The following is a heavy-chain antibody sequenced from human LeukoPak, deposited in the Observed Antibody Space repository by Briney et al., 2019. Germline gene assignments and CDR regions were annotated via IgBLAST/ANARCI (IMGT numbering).Heavy chain of an antibody. CDR3: ARGVFWQQEHYGMDV. V-gene: IGHV3-11*06. Sequence: LSLTCTVSGGSISSGDYYWSWIRQPPGKGLEWVSSISSSSSYIYYADSVKGRFTISRDDAKNSLYLQMNSLRAEDTAVYYCARGVFWQQEHYGMDVWGQGTTVTVSS. D-gene: IGHD3-9*01. CDR2: ISSSSSYI. CDR1: GGSISSGDYY. J-gene: IGHJ6*02.